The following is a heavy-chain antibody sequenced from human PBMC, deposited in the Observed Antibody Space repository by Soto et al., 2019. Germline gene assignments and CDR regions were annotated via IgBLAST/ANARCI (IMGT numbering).Heavy chain of an antibody. CDR3: ARGWCGLDV. V-gene: IGHV3-74*01. D-gene: IGHD2-8*01. CDR2: IDNAGTDS. Sequence: EVQLVESGGGLVQPGGSLRLSCAASGFTLSGRSMHWVRQAPGKGLVWVSGIDNAGTDSTYADSVKGRFTSSRDNAKKMLYLQVDGLRVEDSAVYYGARGWCGLDVWGQGTMVTVSS. CDR1: GFTLSGRS. J-gene: IGHJ6*02.